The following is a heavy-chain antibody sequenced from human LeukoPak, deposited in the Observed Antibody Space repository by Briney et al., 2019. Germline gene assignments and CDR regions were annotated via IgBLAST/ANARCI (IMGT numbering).Heavy chain of an antibody. CDR3: TRDWNDYVWGSYRSFDY. Sequence: GVLRLSCTASGFTFGDYAMSWFRQAPGKGLEWVGFIRSKAYGGTTEYAASVKGRFTISRDDSKSIAYLQMNSLKTEDTAVYYCTRDWNDYVWGSYRSFDYWGQGTLVTVSS. CDR2: IRSKAYGGTT. CDR1: GFTFGDYA. J-gene: IGHJ4*02. D-gene: IGHD3-16*02. V-gene: IGHV3-49*03.